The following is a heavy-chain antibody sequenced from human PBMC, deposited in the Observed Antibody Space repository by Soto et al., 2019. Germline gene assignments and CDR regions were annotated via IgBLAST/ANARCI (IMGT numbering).Heavy chain of an antibody. J-gene: IGHJ6*02. D-gene: IGHD2-21*02. CDR1: GGSISSYY. V-gene: IGHV4-59*12. CDR2: IYNSGST. Sequence: PSETLSLTCTVSGGSISSYYWSWIRQPPGKGLEWIGYIYNSGSTNYSPSFQGQVTISADKSISTAYLQWSSLKASDTAMYYCAGGSCGGDCYSSYYYYGMDVWGQGTTVTVSS. CDR3: AGGSCGGDCYSSYYYYGMDV.